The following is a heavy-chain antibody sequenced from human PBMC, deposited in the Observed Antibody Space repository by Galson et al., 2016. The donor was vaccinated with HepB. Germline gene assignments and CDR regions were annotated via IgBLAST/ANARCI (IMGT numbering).Heavy chain of an antibody. Sequence: SLRLSCAASGFSFSLHSMYWVRQAPGKGLEWISFISGSSGYIHYAESVKGRLTISRDNANNSLYLQLNSLRAEDTAVYYCATSRKPGYCSGSSCHRFDYWCQGTLVTVSS. CDR3: ATSRKPGYCSGSSCHRFDY. D-gene: IGHD2-15*01. CDR1: GFSFSLHS. V-gene: IGHV3-21*01. CDR2: ISGSSGYI. J-gene: IGHJ4*02.